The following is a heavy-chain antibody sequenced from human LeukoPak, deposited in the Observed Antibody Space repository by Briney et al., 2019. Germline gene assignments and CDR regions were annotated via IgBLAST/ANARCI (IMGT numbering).Heavy chain of an antibody. Sequence: GESLKISCKGSGYSFANYWIGWVRQMPGKGLEWMGIIYPGDSDTRYSPSFQGQVTISADKSISTAFLQWNSLKASDTAMYYCVRTDYCSSTTCSPDYWGQGTLVTVSS. CDR2: IYPGDSDT. V-gene: IGHV5-51*01. J-gene: IGHJ4*02. CDR1: GYSFANYW. CDR3: VRTDYCSSTTCSPDY. D-gene: IGHD2-2*01.